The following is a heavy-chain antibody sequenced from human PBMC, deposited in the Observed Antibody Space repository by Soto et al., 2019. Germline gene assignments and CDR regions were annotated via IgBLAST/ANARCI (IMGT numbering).Heavy chain of an antibody. J-gene: IGHJ4*02. Sequence: PGGSLRLSCAASGFTFSSSEMNWVRQAPGKGLEWVSYISSSGSTVYYADSVKGRFTISRDNAKNSLYLQMNSLRVEDTAVYYCAREDTGYPYYFDYWGQGTLVTVSS. CDR3: AREDTGYPYYFDY. CDR2: ISSSGSTV. D-gene: IGHD3-16*02. V-gene: IGHV3-48*03. CDR1: GFTFSSSE.